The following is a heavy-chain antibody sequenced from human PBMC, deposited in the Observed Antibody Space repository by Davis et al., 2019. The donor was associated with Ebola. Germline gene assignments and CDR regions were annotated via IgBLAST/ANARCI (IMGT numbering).Heavy chain of an antibody. CDR1: GFTLSGSR. CDR2: IRSKADDYAT. CDR3: MTDPNWRSGS. J-gene: IGHJ4*02. D-gene: IGHD1-20*01. V-gene: IGHV3-73*01. Sequence: PGGSLRLSCAASGFTLSGSRVHWVRQASGKGLEWVARIRSKADDYATAYAASVKGRFIISRDDSMNTVYLQMNTLRAEDTAVYYCMTDPNWRSGSWGQGTLVTVSS.